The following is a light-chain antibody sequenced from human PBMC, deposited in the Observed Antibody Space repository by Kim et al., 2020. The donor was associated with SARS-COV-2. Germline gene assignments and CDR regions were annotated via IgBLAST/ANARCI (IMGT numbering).Light chain of an antibody. Sequence: SVSQGQTASITCSGDKLGDKYACWYQQKPGQSPVLVIYQDSKRPSGIPERFSGSNSGNTATLTISGTQAMDEADYYCQAWDSSTVVFGRGTKLTVL. J-gene: IGLJ2*01. CDR2: QDS. CDR3: QAWDSSTVV. V-gene: IGLV3-1*01. CDR1: KLGDKY.